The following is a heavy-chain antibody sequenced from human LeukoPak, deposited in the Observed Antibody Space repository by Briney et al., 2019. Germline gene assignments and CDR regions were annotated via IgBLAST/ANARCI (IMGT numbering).Heavy chain of an antibody. CDR3: AREYCSGGSCYGNYFDY. D-gene: IGHD2-15*01. J-gene: IGHJ4*02. Sequence: KPSETLSLTCTISGGSLSSGTFYWSWIRQPAGGGLEWLGRFYSSGSANYNPSLMSRVTMSVDTPKNQFSLKLTSVTAADTAVYYCAREYCSGGSCYGNYFDYWGQGTLVTVSS. CDR2: FYSSGSA. CDR1: GGSLSSGTFY. V-gene: IGHV4-61*02.